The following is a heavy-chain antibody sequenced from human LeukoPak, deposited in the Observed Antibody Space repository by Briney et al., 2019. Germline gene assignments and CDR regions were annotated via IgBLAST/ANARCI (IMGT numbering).Heavy chain of an antibody. D-gene: IGHD2-2*02. CDR1: GFKFDDYG. CDR3: ARDRCSSTSCYNTPNWFDP. V-gene: IGHV3-20*01. J-gene: IGHJ5*02. CDR2: INWNGGSR. Sequence: GGSLRLSCAASGFKFDDYGMSWVRQVPGKGLEWVSGINWNGGSRGYADSVKGRFAISRDNAKNSVYLQMNSLRSEDTAFYHCARDRCSSTSCYNTPNWFDPWGQGTLVTVSS.